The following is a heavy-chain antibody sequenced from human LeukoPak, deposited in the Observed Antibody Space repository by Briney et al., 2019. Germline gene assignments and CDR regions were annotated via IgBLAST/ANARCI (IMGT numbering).Heavy chain of an antibody. J-gene: IGHJ4*02. V-gene: IGHV4-61*02. Sequence: PSETLSLTCTVSGGSISSGSYYWSWIRQPAGKGLEWIGRIYTSGSTNYNPSLKSRVTISVDTSKNQFSLKLSSVTAADTAVYYCARGGYSGYDLGFDYWGQGTLVTVSS. CDR2: IYTSGST. D-gene: IGHD5-12*01. CDR3: ARGGYSGYDLGFDY. CDR1: GGSISSGSYY.